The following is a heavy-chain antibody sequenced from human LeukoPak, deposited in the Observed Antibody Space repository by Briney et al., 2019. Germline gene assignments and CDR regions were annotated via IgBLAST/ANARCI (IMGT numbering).Heavy chain of an antibody. CDR2: IYSGGTT. CDR3: AKTMVRGVLSFDY. J-gene: IGHJ4*02. V-gene: IGHV3-53*01. CDR1: GFTVSSNY. D-gene: IGHD3-10*01. Sequence: PGGSLRLSCAASGFTVSSNYMNWVRQAPGKGLEWVSVIYSGGTTYYADSVKGRFTISRDNSKNTLYLQMNSLRAEDTAVYYCAKTMVRGVLSFDYWGQGTLVTVSS.